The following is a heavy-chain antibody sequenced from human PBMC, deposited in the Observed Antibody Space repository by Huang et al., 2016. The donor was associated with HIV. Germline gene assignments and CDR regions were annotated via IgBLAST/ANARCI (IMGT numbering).Heavy chain of an antibody. CDR2: IYWTDDK. CDR1: GFSLTPTGIA. Sequence: QITLKESGPTLVKPTQTLTLTCTFSGFSLTPTGIAVGWIRQPPGKALEWLALIYWTDDKRYSPSLKNRLTISKDTSRNQVVLTVTDVDPLDTATYYCARRPLGAGYYFDSWGQGMLVTVTS. V-gene: IGHV2-5*01. D-gene: IGHD3-16*01. J-gene: IGHJ4*02. CDR3: ARRPLGAGYYFDS.